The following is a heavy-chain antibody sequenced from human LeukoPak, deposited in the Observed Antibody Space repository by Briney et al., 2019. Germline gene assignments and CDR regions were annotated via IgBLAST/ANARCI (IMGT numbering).Heavy chain of an antibody. J-gene: IGHJ3*02. CDR3: ARDRSSWSPLTGDKGAFDI. CDR2: IIPIFGTA. Sequence: ASVKVSCKASGGTFSSYAISWVRQAPGQGLEWMGGIIPIFGTANYAQKFQGRVTITTDESTSTAYMELSSLRSEDTAVYYCARDRSSWSPLTGDKGAFDIWGQGTMVTVSS. D-gene: IGHD7-27*01. V-gene: IGHV1-69*05. CDR1: GGTFSSYA.